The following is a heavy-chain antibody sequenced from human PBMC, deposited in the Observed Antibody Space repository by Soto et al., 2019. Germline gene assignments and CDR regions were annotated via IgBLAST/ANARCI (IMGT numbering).Heavy chain of an antibody. J-gene: IGHJ4*02. Sequence: QVQLQESGPGLVKPSETLSLTCTVSGGSMSNYYWTWIRQPPGKGLEWIGYIYYSGSTNYNHSLKSRVTISVDTSKNQSSLRLRSVTAADTAVYYCARDGGATVTKWGQGTLVTVSS. V-gene: IGHV4-59*01. CDR3: ARDGGATVTK. D-gene: IGHD4-17*01. CDR2: IYYSGST. CDR1: GGSMSNYY.